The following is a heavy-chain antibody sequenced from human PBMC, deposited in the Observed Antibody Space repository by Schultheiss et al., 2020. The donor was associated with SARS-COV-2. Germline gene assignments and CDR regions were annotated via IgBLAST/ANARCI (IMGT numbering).Heavy chain of an antibody. D-gene: IGHD4-11*01. J-gene: IGHJ5*02. CDR2: IWYDGSNK. CDR1: GFTFSSYG. V-gene: IGHV3-33*01. Sequence: GESLRLSCAASGFTFSSYGMHWVRQAPGKGLEWVAVIWYDGSNKYYADSVKGRFTISRDNSKNTLYLQMNSLRAEDTAVYYCARKFAVTTGVWWFDPWGQGTLVTVSS. CDR3: ARKFAVTTGVWWFDP.